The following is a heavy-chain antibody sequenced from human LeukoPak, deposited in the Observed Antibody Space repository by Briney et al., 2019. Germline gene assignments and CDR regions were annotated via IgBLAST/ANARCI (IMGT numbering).Heavy chain of an antibody. D-gene: IGHD5-18*01. V-gene: IGHV3-30*18. Sequence: GGSLRLSCAASGFTFSSYGMHWVRQAPGKGLEWVAVISYDGSNKYYADSVKGRFTISRDNSKNTLYLQMNGLRAEDTAVYYCAKDGIGGYSYGSYFDYGGQEPLVTVP. CDR1: GFTFSSYG. J-gene: IGHJ4*02. CDR3: AKDGIGGYSYGSYFDY. CDR2: ISYDGSNK.